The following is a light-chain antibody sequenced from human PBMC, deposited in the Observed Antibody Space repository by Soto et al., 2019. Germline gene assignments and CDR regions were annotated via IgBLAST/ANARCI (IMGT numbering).Light chain of an antibody. Sequence: DIPMTQSPSSLSASVGDRVTITCRASQSVSTYLNWYQQKPGKAPNLLIYAASNLQSGVPSRFSGTGSGTDFTLTISSLQPEDSATYYCQQSSGIPRTFGQGTTVEIK. J-gene: IGKJ1*01. CDR3: QQSSGIPRT. CDR2: AAS. V-gene: IGKV1-39*01. CDR1: QSVSTY.